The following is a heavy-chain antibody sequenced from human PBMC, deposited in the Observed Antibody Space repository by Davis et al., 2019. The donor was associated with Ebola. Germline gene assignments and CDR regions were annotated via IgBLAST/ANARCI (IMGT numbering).Heavy chain of an antibody. V-gene: IGHV3-23*01. CDR3: ARGGRGDIVVVPAAMDYYYYMDV. D-gene: IGHD2-2*01. Sequence: GESLKISCAASGFTFSSYAMSWVRQAPGKGLEWVSAISGSSGSTYYADSVKGRFTISRDNSKNTLYLQMNSLRAEDTAVYYCARGGRGDIVVVPAAMDYYYYMDVWGKGTTVTVSS. J-gene: IGHJ6*03. CDR2: ISGSSGST. CDR1: GFTFSSYA.